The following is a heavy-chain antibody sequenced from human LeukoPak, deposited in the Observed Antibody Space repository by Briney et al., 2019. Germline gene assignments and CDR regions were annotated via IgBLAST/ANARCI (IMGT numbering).Heavy chain of an antibody. J-gene: IGHJ6*03. V-gene: IGHV4-34*01. CDR2: INHSGST. D-gene: IGHD4-17*01. Sequence: SETLSLTCAVYGGSFSGYYWSWIRQPPGKGLEWIGEINHSGSTNYNPSLKSRVTISVDTSKNQFSLKLSSVTAADTAVYYCARGFSTVTTDYYYYMDVWGKGTTVTVS. CDR3: ARGFSTVTTDYYYYMDV. CDR1: GGSFSGYY.